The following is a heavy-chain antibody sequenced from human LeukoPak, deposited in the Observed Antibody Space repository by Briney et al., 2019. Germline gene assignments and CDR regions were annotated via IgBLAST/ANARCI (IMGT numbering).Heavy chain of an antibody. V-gene: IGHV3-23*01. Sequence: GGSLRLSCAASGFTFSSYAMSWVRQAPGKGLEWVLAISGVGGNTYYADSVKGRFTTSRDNSKNTLYLQMNSLRAEDTAIYYCAKDWSGQAAGQFDYWGQGTLVSVSS. CDR1: GFTFSSYA. J-gene: IGHJ4*02. D-gene: IGHD6-13*01. CDR2: ISGVGGNT. CDR3: AKDWSGQAAGQFDY.